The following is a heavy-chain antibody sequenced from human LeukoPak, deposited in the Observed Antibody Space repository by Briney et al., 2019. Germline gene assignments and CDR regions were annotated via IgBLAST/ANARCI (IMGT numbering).Heavy chain of an antibody. V-gene: IGHV3-23*01. D-gene: IGHD3-16*01. Sequence: GGSLRLSCAASGFSFGNSGMSWVRQAPGEGLEWVSHITGTGGSTYYADSVKGRFTISRDNSKNTLYLEMKSLRAEDTAVYYCARGGGRDSTVIDNFFLMDVWGQGTTVTVSS. CDR2: ITGTGGST. J-gene: IGHJ6*02. CDR1: GFSFGNSG. CDR3: ARGGGRDSTVIDNFFLMDV.